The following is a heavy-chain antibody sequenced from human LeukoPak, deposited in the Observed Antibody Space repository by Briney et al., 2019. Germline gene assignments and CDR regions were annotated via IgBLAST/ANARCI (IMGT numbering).Heavy chain of an antibody. J-gene: IGHJ5*02. CDR2: IYPGDSDI. CDR1: GYSFTSYW. CDR3: ARGLYGDYVSTYNWFDP. V-gene: IGHV5-51*01. Sequence: GESLKISCKGSGYSFTSYWIGWVRQMPGKGLEWMGIIYPGDSDIRYSPSFQGQVTISADKSISTAYLQWSSLKASDTAMYYCARGLYGDYVSTYNWFDPWGQGTLVTVSS. D-gene: IGHD4-17*01.